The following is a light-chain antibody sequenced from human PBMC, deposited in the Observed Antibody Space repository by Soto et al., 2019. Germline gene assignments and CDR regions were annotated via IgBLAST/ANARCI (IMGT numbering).Light chain of an antibody. CDR3: QHYGSSPWT. CDR2: TAS. J-gene: IGKJ1*01. V-gene: IGKV3-20*01. Sequence: EIVLTQSPGTLSLSPGERATPSCRASQSVASNYLAWYQQNPGQAPRLLIYTASTRATGIPDRFSGSGSGKDLILPIRRLYPHYLAVYYCQHYGSSPWTCGQGTKVDIK. CDR1: QSVASNY.